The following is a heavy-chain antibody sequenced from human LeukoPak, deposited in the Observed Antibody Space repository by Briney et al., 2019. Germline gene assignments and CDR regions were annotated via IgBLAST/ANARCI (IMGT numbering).Heavy chain of an antibody. CDR1: GFTFSSYS. J-gene: IGHJ4*02. D-gene: IGHD3-10*01. V-gene: IGHV3-48*04. CDR3: ARDGYGSGSYGYYFDY. Sequence: GGSLRLSCAASGFTFSSYSMNWVRQTPGKGLEWVSYISSSSSTIYYADSVKGRFTISRDNAKNSLYLQMNSLRADDTAVYYCARDGYGSGSYGYYFDYWGQGTLVTVSS. CDR2: ISSSSSTI.